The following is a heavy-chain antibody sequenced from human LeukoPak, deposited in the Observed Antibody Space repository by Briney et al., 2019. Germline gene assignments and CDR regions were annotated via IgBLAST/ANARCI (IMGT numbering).Heavy chain of an antibody. CDR2: IYLGESDT. CDR3: ARQNVRMDAFDI. CDR1: EYSFTNYW. V-gene: IGHV5-51*01. Sequence: GESLKISCKGSEYSFTNYWIGWVRQLPGKGLDWMGMIYLGESDTRYSPSFQGQVTISADKSIITAYLQWSSLKASDSAMYFCARQNVRMDAFDIWGQGTMVTVSS. J-gene: IGHJ3*02.